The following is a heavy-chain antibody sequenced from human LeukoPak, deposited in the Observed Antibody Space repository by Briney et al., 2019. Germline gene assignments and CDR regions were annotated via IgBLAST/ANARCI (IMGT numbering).Heavy chain of an antibody. V-gene: IGHV3-21*01. CDR3: ASGGGSSWYLNWFDP. CDR1: GFTFSSYS. CDR2: ISSSSYI. J-gene: IGHJ5*02. Sequence: GGSLRLSCAASGFTFSSYSMNWVRQAPGKGLEWVSSISSSSYIYYADSVKGRFTISRDNAKNSLYLQMNSLGAEDTAVYYCASGGGSSWYLNWFDPWGQGTLVTVSS. D-gene: IGHD6-13*01.